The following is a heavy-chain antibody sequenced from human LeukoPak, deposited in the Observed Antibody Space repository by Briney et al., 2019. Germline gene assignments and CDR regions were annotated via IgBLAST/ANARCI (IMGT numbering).Heavy chain of an antibody. V-gene: IGHV4-4*07. J-gene: IGHJ6*03. CDR2: IYTNGST. CDR3: ARGRGRSYGSVPYYYFYMDV. Sequence: SETLSLTCTVSVGSISIYYWSCIPDPAGKGLEGIGRIYTNGSTKYNPSIKSRITISVDTSKNQFSLKLSSVTAGDTAVYYCARGRGRSYGSVPYYYFYMDVWGKGTTVTVSS. D-gene: IGHD5-18*01. CDR1: VGSISIYY.